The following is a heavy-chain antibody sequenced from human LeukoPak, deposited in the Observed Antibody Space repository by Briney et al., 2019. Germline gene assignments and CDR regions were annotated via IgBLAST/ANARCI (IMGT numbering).Heavy chain of an antibody. J-gene: IGHJ4*02. CDR1: GFTFSSYA. CDR2: ISYDGSNK. V-gene: IGHV3-30-3*01. D-gene: IGHD3-22*01. CDR3: ARGLENYYYDSSGYNFDY. Sequence: PGGSLRLSCAASGFTFSSYAMHWVRQAPGKGLEWVAVISYDGSNKYYADSVKGRFTISRDNSKNTLYLQMNSLRAEDTAVYYCARGLENYYYDSSGYNFDYWGQGTLVTVSS.